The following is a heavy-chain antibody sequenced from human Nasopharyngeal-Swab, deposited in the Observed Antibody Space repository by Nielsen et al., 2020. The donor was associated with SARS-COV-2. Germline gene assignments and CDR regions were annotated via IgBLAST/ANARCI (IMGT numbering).Heavy chain of an antibody. CDR1: GYSFTSYW. D-gene: IGHD1-14*01. V-gene: IGHV5-51*01. CDR3: ATPGPDVAHGMDV. CDR2: IYPGDSDT. Sequence: GESLKISCKGSGYSFTSYWIAWVRQMPGKGLEWMGIIYPGDSDTRYSSSFQGQVTISADKSPNTAYLQWSSLQASDTAMYYCATPGPDVAHGMDVWGQGTTVTVSS. J-gene: IGHJ6*02.